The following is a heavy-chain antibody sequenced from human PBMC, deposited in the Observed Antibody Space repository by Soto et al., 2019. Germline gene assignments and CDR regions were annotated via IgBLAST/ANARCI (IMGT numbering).Heavy chain of an antibody. CDR1: GYTFSGYY. CDR3: ATYRSSLVYYYGMDV. D-gene: IGHD6-6*01. J-gene: IGHJ6*02. CDR2: IDPSGGGA. V-gene: IGHV1-46*01. Sequence: QVQLVQSGAEVRNPGASVKVSCKASGYTFSGYYLHWVRQAPGQGLEWMGIIDPSGGGATYAQKFQGRLTLTRDTSTSTVYMDLSSLTYEDTAVYYCATYRSSLVYYYGMDVWGQGTTVTVSS.